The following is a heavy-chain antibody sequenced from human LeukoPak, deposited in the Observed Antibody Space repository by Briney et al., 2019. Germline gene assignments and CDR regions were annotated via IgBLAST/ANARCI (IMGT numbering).Heavy chain of an antibody. CDR1: GYTFTIYG. CDR2: ISAYNGNT. CDR3: ARDGYSSGWFDY. D-gene: IGHD6-19*01. J-gene: IGHJ4*02. Sequence: GASVRVSSKASGYTFTIYGISWVRQAPGQGLVWMGWISAYNGNTNYAQKLQGRVTITTDTSTNTAYMERRSLRSDDTAVYYCARDGYSSGWFDYWGQGTLVSVSS. V-gene: IGHV1-18*01.